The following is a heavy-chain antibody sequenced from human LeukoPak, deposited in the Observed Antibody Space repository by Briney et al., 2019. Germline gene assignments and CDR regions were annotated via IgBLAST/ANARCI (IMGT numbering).Heavy chain of an antibody. Sequence: SETLSLTCSVSGGSISDHYWTWIRQPPGNGLEWIAYIHSSGSANYNPSLKNRVIISIDTSRSQLSLKLSSVTAADTAMYYCARIEGDNSLEYWGQGTLVTVSS. CDR1: GGSISDHY. J-gene: IGHJ4*02. V-gene: IGHV4-59*11. CDR2: IHSSGSA. D-gene: IGHD3-16*01. CDR3: ARIEGDNSLEY.